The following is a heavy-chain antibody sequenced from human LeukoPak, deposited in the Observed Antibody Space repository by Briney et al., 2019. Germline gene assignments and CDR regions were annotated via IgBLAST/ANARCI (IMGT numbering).Heavy chain of an antibody. V-gene: IGHV4-34*01. CDR3: ARRYCSSTSCYSGPPYGMDV. Sequence: PSETLSLTCTVPGGSISGYHWSWIRQPPGKGLEWIGEINHSGSTKYNPSLKSRVTISVDTSKNQFSLKLSSVTAADTAVYYCARRYCSSTSCYSGPPYGMDVWGQGTTVTVSS. D-gene: IGHD2-2*01. CDR2: INHSGST. J-gene: IGHJ6*02. CDR1: GGSISGYH.